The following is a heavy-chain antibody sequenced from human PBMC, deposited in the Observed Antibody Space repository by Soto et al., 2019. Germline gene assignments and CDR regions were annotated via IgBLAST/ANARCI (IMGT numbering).Heavy chain of an antibody. CDR2: INHSGST. Sequence: PSETLSLTCAVYGGSFSGYYWSWIRQPPGRGLEWIGEINHSGSTNYNPSLKSRVTISVDTSKNQFSLKLSSVTAADTAVYYCARIHYSSTSCIFDYWGQGTLVTVSS. J-gene: IGHJ4*02. CDR1: GGSFSGYY. CDR3: ARIHYSSTSCIFDY. D-gene: IGHD2-2*01. V-gene: IGHV4-34*01.